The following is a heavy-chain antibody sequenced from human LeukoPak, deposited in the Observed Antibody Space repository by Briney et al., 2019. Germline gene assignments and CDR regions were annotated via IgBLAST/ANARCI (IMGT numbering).Heavy chain of an antibody. CDR3: AGSLGYCTSNVCYLKY. J-gene: IGHJ4*02. Sequence: ASVKVSCKASGYTFTSYGISWVRQAPGQGLEWMGWISANNGNTNYAQKLQGRVTMTTDTSTSTAYMELRSLRSDDTAVYYCAGSLGYCTSNVCYLKYWGQGTLVTVSS. D-gene: IGHD2-8*01. CDR1: GYTFTSYG. V-gene: IGHV1-18*01. CDR2: ISANNGNT.